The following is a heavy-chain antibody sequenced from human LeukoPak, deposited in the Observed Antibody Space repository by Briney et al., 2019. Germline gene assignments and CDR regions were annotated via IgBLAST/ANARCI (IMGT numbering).Heavy chain of an antibody. V-gene: IGHV3-53*01. J-gene: IGHJ3*02. Sequence: GGSLRLSCAASGFTVSSNYMNWVRQAPGKGLEXXSXIYSGGSTFYADSVEGRFTISRDNSNNTLYLQMNSLRAEDTAMYYCAREYYGNSGGEDAFDIWGPGTMVTVSS. CDR2: IYSGGST. D-gene: IGHD3-22*01. CDR1: GFTVSSNY. CDR3: AREYYGNSGGEDAFDI.